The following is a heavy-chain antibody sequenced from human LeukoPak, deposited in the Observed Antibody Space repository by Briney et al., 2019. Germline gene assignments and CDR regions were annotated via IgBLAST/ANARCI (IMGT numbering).Heavy chain of an antibody. D-gene: IGHD3-10*01. V-gene: IGHV1-18*01. J-gene: IGHJ5*02. CDR1: GYTFTSYG. CDR2: ISAYNGNT. Sequence: ASVNASCKASGYTFTSYGISWVRQAPGQGLEWMGWISAYNGNTNYAQKLQGRVTMTTDTSTSTAYMELRSLRSDDTAVYYCASSPLLYGSGSYLFDPWGQGTLVTVSS. CDR3: ASSPLLYGSGSYLFDP.